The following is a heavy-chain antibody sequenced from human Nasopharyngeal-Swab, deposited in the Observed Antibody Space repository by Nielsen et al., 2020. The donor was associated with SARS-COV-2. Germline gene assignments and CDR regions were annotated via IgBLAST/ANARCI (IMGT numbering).Heavy chain of an antibody. V-gene: IGHV3-33*03. Sequence: GESLKISCAASGFTFSSYGMHWVRQAPGTGLEWVAVIWYDGSNKYYADSVKGRFTFSRDNGKSSLYLQMNSLRPEDTAFYYCVKGSSSGSYPNWFDPWGQGTLVTVSS. CDR3: VKGSSSGSYPNWFDP. J-gene: IGHJ5*02. CDR1: GFTFSSYG. CDR2: IWYDGSNK. D-gene: IGHD1-26*01.